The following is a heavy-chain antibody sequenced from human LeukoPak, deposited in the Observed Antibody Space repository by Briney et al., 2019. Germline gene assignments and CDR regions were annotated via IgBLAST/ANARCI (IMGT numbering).Heavy chain of an antibody. V-gene: IGHV1-46*01. CDR1: GYTFTIYY. CDR2: INPSGGST. CDR3: ARARGDCPFGY. J-gene: IGHJ4*02. Sequence: ASVKVSCKASGYTFTIYYMHWVRQAPGQGLEWMGIINPSGGSTSYAQKFQGRVTMTRDTSTSTVYMELSSLRSEDKAVYYCARARGDCPFGYWGQGTLVTVSS. D-gene: IGHD2-21*02.